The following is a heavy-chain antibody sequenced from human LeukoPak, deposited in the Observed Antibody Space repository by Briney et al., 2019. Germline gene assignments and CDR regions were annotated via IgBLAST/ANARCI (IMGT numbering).Heavy chain of an antibody. D-gene: IGHD5-18*01. CDR3: ARDYSYGFLN. CDR2: IWYDGTNR. V-gene: IGHV3-33*01. Sequence: PGGSLRLSCAASGFTFSDYGMHWVRQAPGKGLEWVAVIWYDGTNRYYTDSVKGRFTISRDNAKNSLYLQMNSLRAEDTAVYYCARDYSYGFLNWGQGTLVTVSS. CDR1: GFTFSDYG. J-gene: IGHJ4*02.